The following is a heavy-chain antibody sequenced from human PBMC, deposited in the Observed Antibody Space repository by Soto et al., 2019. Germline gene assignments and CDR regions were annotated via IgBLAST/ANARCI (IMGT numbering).Heavy chain of an antibody. Sequence: SGPRLVNPTQTLTLTCTFSGFSLTTNGMCVSWIRQPPGKALEWLARIDWDDDKFYNTSLKTRLTISKDSSKNQVALTMTNMDPVDTATYYCARILNSKVFDYWGQGTLVTVSS. V-gene: IGHV2-70*16. J-gene: IGHJ4*02. CDR3: ARILNSKVFDY. CDR2: IDWDDDK. CDR1: GFSLTTNGMC.